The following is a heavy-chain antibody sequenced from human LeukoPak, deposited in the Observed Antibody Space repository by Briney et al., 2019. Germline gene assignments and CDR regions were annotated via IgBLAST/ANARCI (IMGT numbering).Heavy chain of an antibody. D-gene: IGHD1-26*01. V-gene: IGHV3-48*04. CDR1: GFTFGSYR. CDR3: ARESGDYYPPLFDY. CDR2: ISRTSTTI. Sequence: GGSLRLSCAASGFTFGSYRMTWVRQAPGKGLEWLSYISRTSTTIYYADSVKGRFTVSRDNAKSTLYLQMNSLRAEDTALYYCARESGDYYPPLFDYWGQGTLVTVSS. J-gene: IGHJ4*02.